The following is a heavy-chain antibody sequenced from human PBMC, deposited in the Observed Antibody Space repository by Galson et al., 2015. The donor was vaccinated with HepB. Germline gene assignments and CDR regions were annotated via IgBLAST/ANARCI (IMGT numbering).Heavy chain of an antibody. D-gene: IGHD3-22*01. CDR3: ARDPLITMIVVDRPYADY. CDR2: ISYDGSNK. V-gene: IGHV3-30*04. Sequence: SLRLSCAASGFTFSSYAMHWVRQAPGKGLEWVAVISYDGSNKYYADSVKGRFTISRDNSKNTLYLQMNSLRAEDTAVYYCARDPLITMIVVDRPYADYWGQGTLVTVSS. J-gene: IGHJ4*02. CDR1: GFTFSSYA.